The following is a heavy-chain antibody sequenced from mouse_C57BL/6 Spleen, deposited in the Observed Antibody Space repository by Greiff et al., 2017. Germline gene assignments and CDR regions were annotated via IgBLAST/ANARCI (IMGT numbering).Heavy chain of an antibody. V-gene: IGHV2-2*01. J-gene: IGHJ4*01. D-gene: IGHD1-1*01. CDR1: GFPLTSYG. CDR2: IWSGGST. CDR3: ARTYGVYYAMDY. Sequence: VQLQQSGPGLVQPSQSLSITCTVSGFPLTSYGVHWVRQSPGKGLEWLGVIWSGGSTDYNAAFITRRRISKDNSKSQVFFKMNSLQADDTAIYYCARTYGVYYAMDYWGQGTSVTVSS.